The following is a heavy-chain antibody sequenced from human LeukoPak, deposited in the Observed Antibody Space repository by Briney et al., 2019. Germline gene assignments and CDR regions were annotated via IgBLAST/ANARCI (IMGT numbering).Heavy chain of an antibody. CDR2: IYTSEFT. Sequence: PSETLSLTCTVYGGSISGYYGMWIRQPAGKGLELIGRIYTSEFTNYNPSLKSRVIMSVDTSKNQFSLKLNSVTAADTAVYYCARALSRSSSWEFDPWGQGILVTVSS. CDR3: ARALSRSSSWEFDP. CDR1: GGSISGYY. J-gene: IGHJ5*02. V-gene: IGHV4-4*07. D-gene: IGHD6-13*01.